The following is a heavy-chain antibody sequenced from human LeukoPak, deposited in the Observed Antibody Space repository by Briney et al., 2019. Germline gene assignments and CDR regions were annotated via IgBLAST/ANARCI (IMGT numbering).Heavy chain of an antibody. CDR1: GGSINNYNYY. CDR3: ARLAWGSYYYYYYMDV. Sequence: SETLSLTCTVSGGSINNYNYYWGWIRQPPGKGLEWIGSIYYSGSTYHNPSLKSRVTISVDTSKNQFSLRLSSVTAADTAVYYCARLAWGSYYYYYYMDVWGKGTTVTISS. J-gene: IGHJ6*03. D-gene: IGHD3-16*01. CDR2: IYYSGST. V-gene: IGHV4-39*01.